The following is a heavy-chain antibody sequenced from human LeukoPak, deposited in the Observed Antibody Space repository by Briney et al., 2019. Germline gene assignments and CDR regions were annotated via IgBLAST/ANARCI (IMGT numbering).Heavy chain of an antibody. Sequence: SEALSLTCTLSGYSISSGYYWGWIRQPPGKGLGWIEYIYYSGSTNYNPSLESRGTISVDTSKNQFSLNLNSVTAADTAFYYCASDRIWFGESTNEYWGQGTLVTVSS. J-gene: IGHJ4*02. CDR2: IYYSGST. CDR1: GYSISSGYY. CDR3: ASDRIWFGESTNEY. D-gene: IGHD3-10*01. V-gene: IGHV4-38-2*02.